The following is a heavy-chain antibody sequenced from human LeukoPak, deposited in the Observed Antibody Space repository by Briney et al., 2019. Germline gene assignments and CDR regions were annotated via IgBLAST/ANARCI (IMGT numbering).Heavy chain of an antibody. J-gene: IGHJ4*02. D-gene: IGHD6-19*01. CDR2: ISGSGGST. Sequence: GGSLRLSCAASGFTFSSYAMSWVRQAPGKGLEWVSAISGSGGSTYYADSVKGRFTIPRDSSKNTLYLQMNSLRAEDTAVYYCAKEGAWGIAVAGTWGYYFDYWGQGTLVTVSS. V-gene: IGHV3-23*01. CDR3: AKEGAWGIAVAGTWGYYFDY. CDR1: GFTFSSYA.